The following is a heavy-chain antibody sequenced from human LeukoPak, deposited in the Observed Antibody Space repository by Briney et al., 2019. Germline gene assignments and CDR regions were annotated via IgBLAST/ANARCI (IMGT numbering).Heavy chain of an antibody. V-gene: IGHV1-2*02. CDR1: GYTFTGYY. Sequence: ASVKVSCKASGYTFTGYYMHWVRQAPGQGLEWMGWISPNSGGTNYAQKFQGRVTMTRDTSISTAYMELSRLRSDDTAVYYCARAVYSLSWFDPWGQGTLVTVSS. CDR3: ARAVYSLSWFDP. CDR2: ISPNSGGT. D-gene: IGHD2-15*01. J-gene: IGHJ5*02.